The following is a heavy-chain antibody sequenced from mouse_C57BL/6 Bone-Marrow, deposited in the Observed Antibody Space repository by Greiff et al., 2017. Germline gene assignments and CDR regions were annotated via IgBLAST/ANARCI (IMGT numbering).Heavy chain of an antibody. Sequence: DVMLVESGGGLVQPGGSMKLSCAASGFTFSDAWMDWVRQSPEKGLEWVAEIRNKANNHATYYAESVKGRFTISRDDSKSSVYLQMNSLRAEDTGIYYCTSPRAVVATGYFDVWGTGTTVTVSS. J-gene: IGHJ1*03. CDR3: TSPRAVVATGYFDV. V-gene: IGHV6-6*01. CDR2: IRNKANNHAT. CDR1: GFTFSDAW. D-gene: IGHD1-1*01.